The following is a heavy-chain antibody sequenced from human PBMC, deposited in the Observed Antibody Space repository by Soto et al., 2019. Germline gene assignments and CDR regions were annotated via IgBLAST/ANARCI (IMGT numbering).Heavy chain of an antibody. J-gene: IGHJ6*02. CDR3: AKNRLAKSPYYYFYYGMDG. Sequence: QVQLVESGGGVVQPGRSLRLSCAASGITFSSYGMHWVRQAPGKGLEWVAVISYDGSNKYYGDSVKGRFTISRDNSKNTLYLQMNSLRAEDTAVYYCAKNRLAKSPYYYFYYGMDGWGQGTTVTVSS. CDR1: GITFSSYG. V-gene: IGHV3-30*18. D-gene: IGHD6-25*01. CDR2: ISYDGSNK.